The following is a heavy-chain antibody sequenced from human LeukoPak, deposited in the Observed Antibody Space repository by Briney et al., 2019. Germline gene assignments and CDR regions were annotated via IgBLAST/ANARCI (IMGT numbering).Heavy chain of an antibody. CDR2: IIPILGIA. V-gene: IGHV1-69*04. D-gene: IGHD3-22*01. CDR1: GGTFSSYT. J-gene: IGHJ3*02. CDR3: AREKYYYDSSGYGDAFDI. Sequence: SVKVSCKASGGTFSSYTISWVRQAPGQGLEWMGRIIPILGIANYAQKFQGRVTITADKSTSTAYMELSSLRSEDTAVYYCAREKYYYDSSGYGDAFDIWGQGTMVTVPS.